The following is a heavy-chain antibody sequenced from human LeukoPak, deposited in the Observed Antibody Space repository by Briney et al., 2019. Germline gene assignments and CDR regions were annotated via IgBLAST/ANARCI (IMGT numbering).Heavy chain of an antibody. D-gene: IGHD1-1*01. J-gene: IGHJ4*02. CDR1: GFTFSDYD. V-gene: IGHV3-13*01. CDR3: ARVAKERVGGVYYFDY. CDR2: IGTAGDT. Sequence: PGGSLRLSCAASGFTFSDYDMHWVRQATGKGLEWVSAIGTAGDTYYTGSVKGRSTNSRENAKNSLYLQMNSLRAGDTAVYYCARVAKERVGGVYYFDYWGQGTLVTVSS.